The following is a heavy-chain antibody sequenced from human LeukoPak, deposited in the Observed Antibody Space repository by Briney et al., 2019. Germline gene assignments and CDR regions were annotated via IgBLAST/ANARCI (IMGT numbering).Heavy chain of an antibody. D-gene: IGHD2-2*01. CDR1: GITVSTSY. V-gene: IGHV3-53*01. Sequence: GGSLRLSCAASGITVSTSYMSWVRQAPGKGLEWVSVIYSSGNTLYADSVRGRFTISRDNSNNTLHLQMNSLRAEDTAVYYCAKGVVVPAATDFDYWGQGTLVTVSS. CDR3: AKGVVVPAATDFDY. J-gene: IGHJ4*02. CDR2: IYSSGNT.